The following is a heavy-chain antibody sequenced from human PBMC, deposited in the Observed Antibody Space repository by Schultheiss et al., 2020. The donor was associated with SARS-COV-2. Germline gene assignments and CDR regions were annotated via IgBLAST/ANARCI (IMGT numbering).Heavy chain of an antibody. D-gene: IGHD6-13*01. Sequence: GGSLRLSCAASGFTFSHYAMAWVRQVSGKGLEWVSAITDSGDATFDADSVKGRFTISRDNSKNTLFLYMNSLRAEDTAVYYCARDYSAAAALDYWGQGTLVTVSS. V-gene: IGHV3-23*01. J-gene: IGHJ4*02. CDR3: ARDYSAAAALDY. CDR1: GFTFSHYA. CDR2: ITDSGDAT.